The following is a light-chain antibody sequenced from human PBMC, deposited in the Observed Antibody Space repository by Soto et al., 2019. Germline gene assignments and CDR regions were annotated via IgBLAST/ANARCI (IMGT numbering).Light chain of an antibody. V-gene: IGKV1-5*03. Sequence: DIQMTQSPSTLSASVGDRVPITCRASQSISSWLAWYQKKPGKDPKILIYKASSLESGVPSRFSGRGSGTEFNLTISRLQTDEFATYYCQQYNSYPRTFGQGTVVEI. CDR2: KAS. CDR1: QSISSW. CDR3: QQYNSYPRT. J-gene: IGKJ1*01.